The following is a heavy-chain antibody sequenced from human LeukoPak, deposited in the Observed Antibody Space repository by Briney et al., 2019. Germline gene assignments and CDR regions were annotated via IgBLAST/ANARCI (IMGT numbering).Heavy chain of an antibody. Sequence: GSLSLSCAASGSTFSDYYMSWIRQAPGKGLEWVSYISSSGSTIYYADSVKGRFTISRDNAKNSLYLQMNSLRAEDTAVYYCARDLRGYSYFFDYWGQGTLVTVSS. CDR1: GSTFSDYY. J-gene: IGHJ4*02. CDR2: ISSSGSTI. V-gene: IGHV3-11*01. CDR3: ARDLRGYSYFFDY. D-gene: IGHD5-18*01.